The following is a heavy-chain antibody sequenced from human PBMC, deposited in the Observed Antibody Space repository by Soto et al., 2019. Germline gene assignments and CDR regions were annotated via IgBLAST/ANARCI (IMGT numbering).Heavy chain of an antibody. V-gene: IGHV1-18*01. Sequence: QVQLVQSGADLKKPGASVTVSGKASGYTFTSYGISWVRQAPGQGLEWMGWISAYNGNTNYAQKFQGRVTMTTDTSTSTAYMELRSLRSDDTAVYYCARDVPTVTTGGPDYWGQGTLVTVSS. CDR1: GYTFTSYG. CDR2: ISAYNGNT. D-gene: IGHD4-17*01. J-gene: IGHJ4*02. CDR3: ARDVPTVTTGGPDY.